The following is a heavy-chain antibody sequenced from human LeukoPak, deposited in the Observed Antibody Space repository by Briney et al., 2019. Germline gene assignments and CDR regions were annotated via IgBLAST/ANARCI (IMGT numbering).Heavy chain of an antibody. J-gene: IGHJ6*02. CDR3: ARVSGYYDSSGYSYYYYGMDV. CDR1: GYTFTSYD. CDR2: MNPNSGNT. D-gene: IGHD3-22*01. V-gene: IGHV1-8*01. Sequence: ASVKVSCKASGYTFTSYDINWLRQATGQGLEWMGCMNPNSGNTGFARKFQGRVTMTRNTSISTAYMELSSLRSEDTAVYYCARVSGYYDSSGYSYYYYGMDVWGQGTTVTVSS.